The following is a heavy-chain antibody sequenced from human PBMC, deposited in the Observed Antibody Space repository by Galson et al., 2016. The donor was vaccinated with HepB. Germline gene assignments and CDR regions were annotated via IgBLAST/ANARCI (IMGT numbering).Heavy chain of an antibody. Sequence: SVKVSCKASGGTFSRYAISWVRQAPGQGLEWVGGIIPIFGTANYAQKFQGRVTITADESTSTAYMELTSLRSEDTAVYYCARRTPAPEYYFGYWGQGTLVTVSS. D-gene: IGHD6-6*01. CDR1: GGTFSRYA. CDR3: ARRTPAPEYYFGY. V-gene: IGHV1-69*13. CDR2: IIPIFGTA. J-gene: IGHJ4*02.